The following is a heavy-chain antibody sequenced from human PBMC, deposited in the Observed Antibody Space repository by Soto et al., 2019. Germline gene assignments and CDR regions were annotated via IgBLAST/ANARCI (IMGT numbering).Heavy chain of an antibody. Sequence: GALRLSCAASGFTFSSYGMHWVRQAPGKGLEWVAVISYDGSNKYYADSVKGRFTISRDNSKNTLYLQMNSLRAEDTAVYYCGKGKIVPAVISYIFSPWLAPGGKGTRFTV. D-gene: IGHD2-2*01. CDR1: GFTFSSYG. J-gene: IGHJ5*02. CDR2: ISYDGSNK. CDR3: GKGKIVPAVISYIFSPWLAP. V-gene: IGHV3-30*18.